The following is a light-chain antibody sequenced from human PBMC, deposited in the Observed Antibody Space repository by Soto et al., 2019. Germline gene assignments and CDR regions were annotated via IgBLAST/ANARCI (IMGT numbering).Light chain of an antibody. Sequence: QCDLSQPASVDGSPGQSITISCTGTSSDVGGYNYVSWYQQHPGKAPKLMIYDVSNRPSGVSNRFSGSKSGNTASLTISGLQVEDEAVYYCSSYTSSTFYVFGPSTKVPVL. J-gene: IGLJ1*01. CDR1: SSDVGGYNY. CDR2: DVS. V-gene: IGLV2-14*01. CDR3: SSYTSSTFYV.